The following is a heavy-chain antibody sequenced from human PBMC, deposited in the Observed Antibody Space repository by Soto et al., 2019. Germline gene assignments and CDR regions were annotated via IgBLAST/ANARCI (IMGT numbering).Heavy chain of an antibody. CDR1: GFTFSSYG. D-gene: IGHD1-26*01. J-gene: IGHJ4*02. CDR3: ATDRFSVSYHKVFNS. CDR2: FSGGDGST. Sequence: EVHLLESGGGLAQPGGSLRLSCAASGFTFSSYGMSWVRQAPGKGLEWVSGFSGGDGSTYYADSVKGRFTISRDNSQSTLYLQMNSLRADDPAVYYCATDRFSVSYHKVFNSWGQGTLVTVSS. V-gene: IGHV3-23*01.